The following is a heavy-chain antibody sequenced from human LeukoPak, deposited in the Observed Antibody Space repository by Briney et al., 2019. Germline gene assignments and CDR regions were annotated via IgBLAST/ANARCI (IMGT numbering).Heavy chain of an antibody. CDR2: ISGSGDRT. V-gene: IGHV3-23*01. CDR1: GFTFSSSG. Sequence: GGSLRLSCAASGFTFSSSGMIWVRQAPGKELEWVSAISGSGDRTYHADSVKGRFTISRDNSKNTLYLHMNSLKTEDTAVYYCTRDQTPYYWGQGTLVTVSS. J-gene: IGHJ4*02. CDR3: TRDQTPYY.